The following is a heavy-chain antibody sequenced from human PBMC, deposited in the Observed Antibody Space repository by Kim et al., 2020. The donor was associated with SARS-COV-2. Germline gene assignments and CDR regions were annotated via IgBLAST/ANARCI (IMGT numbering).Heavy chain of an antibody. CDR1: GYTFTSYA. CDR3: ASPGGYSGYESYYYYYYGMVV. Sequence: ASVKVSCKASGYTFTSYAMHWVRQAPGQRLEWMGWINAGNGNTKYSQKFQGRVTITRDTSASTAYMELSSLRSEDTAVYYCASPGGYSGYESYYYYYYGMVVWGQGTTFSVSS. D-gene: IGHD5-12*01. V-gene: IGHV1-3*01. J-gene: IGHJ6*02. CDR2: INAGNGNT.